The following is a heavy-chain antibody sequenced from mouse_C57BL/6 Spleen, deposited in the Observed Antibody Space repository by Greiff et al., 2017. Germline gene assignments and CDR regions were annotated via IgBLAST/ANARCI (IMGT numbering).Heavy chain of an antibody. Sequence: EVQLQESGPVLVKPGASVKMSCKASGYTFTDYYMNWVKQSHGKSLEWIGVINPYNGGTSYNQKFKGKATLTVDKSSSTAYMELNSLTSEDSAVYYCARVYLRLDYWGQGTTLTVSS. V-gene: IGHV1-19*01. J-gene: IGHJ2*01. D-gene: IGHD5-5*01. CDR3: ARVYLRLDY. CDR1: GYTFTDYY. CDR2: INPYNGGT.